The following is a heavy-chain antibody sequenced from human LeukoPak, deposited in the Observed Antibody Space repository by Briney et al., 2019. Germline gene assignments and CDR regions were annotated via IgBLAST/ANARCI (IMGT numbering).Heavy chain of an antibody. J-gene: IGHJ4*02. V-gene: IGHV3-30*18. D-gene: IGHD1-14*01. CDR2: ISEDGIKK. CDR3: AKDLETTASGTLDY. Sequence: GGPLTLSYAASGFPFSDYGIHCVREAPGRGVEWVAGISEDGIKKYYADSVKDRFTISRDNGNNTLFLHMNSLRTEDTAVYFCAKDLETTASGTLDYWGQGALVIVSS. CDR1: GFPFSDYG.